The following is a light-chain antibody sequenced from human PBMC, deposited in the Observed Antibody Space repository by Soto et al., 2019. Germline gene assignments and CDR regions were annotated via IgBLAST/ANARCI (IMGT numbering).Light chain of an antibody. CDR1: QTISSW. Sequence: DIQMTQSPPTLSASVGDRVTITCRASQTISSWLAWYQQKPGKVPKLLIYMASSLESGVPSRFSGSGSGTEFTLTISSVQPDDFATYYCQHYNSYPYTFGQGTKVDI. CDR3: QHYNSYPYT. J-gene: IGKJ2*01. V-gene: IGKV1-5*03. CDR2: MAS.